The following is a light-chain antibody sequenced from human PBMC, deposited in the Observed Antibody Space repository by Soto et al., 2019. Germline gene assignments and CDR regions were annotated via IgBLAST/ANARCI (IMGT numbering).Light chain of an antibody. CDR3: PQSYSTPRA. V-gene: IGKV1-39*01. J-gene: IGKJ4*01. Sequence: DIPMTQSPSSLSASVGDRVTITCRASQSISSYLNWYQQKPGKAPKLLIYAASSLQSGVPSRFSGSGSGTDFTLTISSLQPEDFATYYCPQSYSTPRAFGGGTKVEIK. CDR1: QSISSY. CDR2: AAS.